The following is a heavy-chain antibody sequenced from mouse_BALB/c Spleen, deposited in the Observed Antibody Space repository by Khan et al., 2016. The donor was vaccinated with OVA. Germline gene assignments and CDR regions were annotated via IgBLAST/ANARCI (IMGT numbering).Heavy chain of an antibody. J-gene: IGHJ1*01. CDR2: IYPGIGDT. CDR3: ASTGGTYDGYFGYFDV. Sequence: VQLQQSGAELARPGASVKLSCKASGYTFTSYWMQWVKQRPGQGLEWIGAIYPGIGDTRYTQKFRGKATLTADKSSTTAYMQHSSLASEDSAVYYCASTGGTYDGYFGYFDVWGAGTTVTVSS. D-gene: IGHD2-3*01. V-gene: IGHV1-87*01. CDR1: GYTFTSYW.